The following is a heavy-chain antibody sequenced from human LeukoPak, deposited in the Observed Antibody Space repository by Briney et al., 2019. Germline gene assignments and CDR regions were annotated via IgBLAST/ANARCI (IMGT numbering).Heavy chain of an antibody. CDR2: ISYSGST. D-gene: IGHD3-9*01. V-gene: IGHV4-59*01. CDR1: GDSMSSYY. J-gene: IGHJ6*03. Sequence: SETLSLTCTVSGDSMSSYYWSWIRQPPGKGLEWIAYISYSGSTKYNPSLQNRVTISIDTSKDQFSLKLSTVTAADTAVYYCAKCILTGYYKGYMDVWGKGTTVTISS. CDR3: AKCILTGYYKGYMDV.